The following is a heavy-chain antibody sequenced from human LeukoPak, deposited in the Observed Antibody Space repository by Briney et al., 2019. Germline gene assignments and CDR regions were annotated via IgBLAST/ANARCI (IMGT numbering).Heavy chain of an antibody. CDR2: ISGSGGST. D-gene: IGHD6-6*01. V-gene: IGHV3-23*01. Sequence: GGSLRLSCAASGFTFSSYAMSWVRQAPGKGLEWVSAISGSGGSTYYADSVKGRFTISRDNSKNTLYLQMNSLRAEDTAVYYCAKDGIAARVFPRNFDYWGQGTLVAVSS. CDR3: AKDGIAARVFPRNFDY. CDR1: GFTFSSYA. J-gene: IGHJ4*02.